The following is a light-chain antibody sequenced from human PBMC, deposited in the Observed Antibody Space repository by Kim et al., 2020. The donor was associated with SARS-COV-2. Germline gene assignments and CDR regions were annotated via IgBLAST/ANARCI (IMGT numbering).Light chain of an antibody. V-gene: IGLV1-44*01. J-gene: IGLJ2*01. CDR1: TSNIESNA. CDR3: AAWDDNLKSVL. Sequence: QSVLIQPPSASGTPGQRVTISCSGSTSNIESNAVNWYQQFPGTAPKLLIYSNDQRPSGVPDRFSGSKSGTSGSLAISGLQSEDEADYYCAAWDDNLKSVLFGGGTQLTVL. CDR2: SND.